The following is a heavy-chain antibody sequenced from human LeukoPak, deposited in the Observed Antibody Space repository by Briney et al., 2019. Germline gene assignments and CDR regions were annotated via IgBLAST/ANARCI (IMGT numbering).Heavy chain of an antibody. Sequence: GASVKVSCKASGYTFTSYDINWVRQATGQGLEWMGWMNPNSGNTGYAQKFQGRVTMTRNTSISTAYMELSSLRSEDTAVYYCAYNYYGSGSYPTWGQGTLVTVSS. CDR2: MNPNSGNT. CDR1: GYTFTSYD. D-gene: IGHD3-10*01. J-gene: IGHJ5*02. CDR3: AYNYYGSGSYPT. V-gene: IGHV1-8*01.